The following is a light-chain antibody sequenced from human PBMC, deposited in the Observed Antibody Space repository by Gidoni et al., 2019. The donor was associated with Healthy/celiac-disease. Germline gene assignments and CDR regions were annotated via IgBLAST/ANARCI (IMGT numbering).Light chain of an antibody. Sequence: IVMPHSPATLSVSPGERATLSCRASQSVSSNLAWYQQKPGQAPRLLIYGASTRATGFPARLRGSGAGTEFTRTISSLQSEDCEVYYCQQYDNWPLGSTCGGETKVEMK. V-gene: IGKV3-15*01. J-gene: IGKJ4*01. CDR1: QSVSSN. CDR2: GAS. CDR3: QQYDNWPLGST.